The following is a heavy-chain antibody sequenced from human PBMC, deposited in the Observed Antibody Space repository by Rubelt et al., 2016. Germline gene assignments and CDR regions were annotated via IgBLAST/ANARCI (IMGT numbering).Heavy chain of an antibody. Sequence: QVQLVQSGAEVKKPGASVTVSCKASGYTFTSYGISWVRQAPGQGLEWMGWISAYKGNTNYAQKRQGRVTMTTDTSTSTAYMELRSMRADDTAVYYCATGIIRLKPFDYWGQGTLVTVSS. CDR1: GYTFTSYG. CDR2: ISAYKGNT. CDR3: ATGIIRLKPFDY. D-gene: IGHD2-15*01. J-gene: IGHJ4*02. V-gene: IGHV1-18*01.